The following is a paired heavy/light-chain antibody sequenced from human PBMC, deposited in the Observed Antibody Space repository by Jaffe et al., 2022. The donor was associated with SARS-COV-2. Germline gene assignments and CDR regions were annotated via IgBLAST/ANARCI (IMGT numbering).Heavy chain of an antibody. D-gene: IGHD3-22*01. Sequence: QVQLVESGGGVVQPGRSLRLSCAASGFTFSSYGMHWVRQAPGKGLEWVAVISYDGSNKYYADSVKGRFTISRDNSKNTLYLQMNSLRAEDTAVYFCAKDSTMIVFPTHMDVWGQGTTVTVSS. V-gene: IGHV3-30*18. CDR3: AKDSTMIVFPTHMDV. CDR1: GFTFSSYG. CDR2: ISYDGSNK. J-gene: IGHJ6*02.
Light chain of an antibody. V-gene: IGKV1-39*01. Sequence: DIQMTQSPSSLSASVGDRVTITCRASQSISSYLNWYQQKPGKAPKLLIYAASSFHSGVPSRFSGSGSGTDFTLTIRSLQPEDFATYYCQQSYSTPHTFGQGTKLEIK. CDR3: QQSYSTPHT. CDR1: QSISSY. J-gene: IGKJ2*01. CDR2: AAS.